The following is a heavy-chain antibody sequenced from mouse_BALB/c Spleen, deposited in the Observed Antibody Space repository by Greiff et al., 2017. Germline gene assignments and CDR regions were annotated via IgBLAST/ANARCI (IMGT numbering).Heavy chain of an antibody. Sequence: DVKLQESGPGLVKPSQSLSLTCSVTGYSITSGYYWNWIRQFPGNKLEWMGYISYDGSNNYNPSLKNRISITRDTSKNQFFLKLNSVTTEDTATYYCARDRYDEEDYAMDYWGQGTSVTVSS. V-gene: IGHV3-6*02. D-gene: IGHD2-14*01. CDR1: GYSITSGYY. CDR2: ISYDGSN. J-gene: IGHJ4*01. CDR3: ARDRYDEEDYAMDY.